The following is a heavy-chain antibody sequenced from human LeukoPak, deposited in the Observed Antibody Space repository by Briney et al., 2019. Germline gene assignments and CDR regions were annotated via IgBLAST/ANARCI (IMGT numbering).Heavy chain of an antibody. D-gene: IGHD5-12*01. CDR2: INPNSGGT. J-gene: IGHJ4*02. CDR3: ARSSGYDSDYFDY. V-gene: IGHV1-2*02. CDR1: GYTFTGYY. Sequence: ASVKVSCKASGYTFTGYYMHWVRQAPGQGLEWMGWINPNSGGTNYQGRVTIARDTSIITAYMELSRLGSDDTAVYYCARSSGYDSDYFDYWGQGTLVTVSS.